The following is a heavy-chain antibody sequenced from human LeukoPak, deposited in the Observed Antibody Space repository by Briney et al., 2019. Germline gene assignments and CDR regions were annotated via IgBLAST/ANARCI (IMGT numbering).Heavy chain of an antibody. CDR1: GFTFSSYG. D-gene: IGHD3-22*01. CDR2: ISYDGSNK. Sequence: PGRSLRLSCAASGFTFSSYGMHWVRQAPGKGLEWVAVISYDGSNKYYADSVKSRFTISRDNSKNTLYLQMNSLRAEDTAVYYCAKDSSGYIPVYYFDYWGQGTLVTVSS. J-gene: IGHJ4*02. CDR3: AKDSSGYIPVYYFDY. V-gene: IGHV3-30*18.